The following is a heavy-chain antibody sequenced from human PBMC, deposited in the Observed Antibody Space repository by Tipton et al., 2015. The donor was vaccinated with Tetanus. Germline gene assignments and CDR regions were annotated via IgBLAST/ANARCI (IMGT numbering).Heavy chain of an antibody. CDR3: ARLTEIVSRSGWAFDY. CDR2: IVYSGRT. J-gene: IGHJ4*02. V-gene: IGHV4-39*02. Sequence: LSLTCIVSGGSMSGSGHYGAWIRQPPGQGLEWIGSIVYSGRTYFNPSLKSRVTLSFDTSKNHFSLKLSSVTAADTAVYYCARLTEIVSRSGWAFDYWGLGTLVTVSS. CDR1: GGSMSGSGHY. D-gene: IGHD5/OR15-5a*01.